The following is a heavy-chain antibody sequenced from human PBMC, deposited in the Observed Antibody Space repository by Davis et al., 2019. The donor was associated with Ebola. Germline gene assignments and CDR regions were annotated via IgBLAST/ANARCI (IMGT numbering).Heavy chain of an antibody. V-gene: IGHV3-21*01. CDR1: GFTFSSYS. CDR3: ARDGGYRPYYYYYYYMDV. Sequence: GSLRLSCPASGFTFSSYSMPCVLQAQGKGLEWVSSISSSSSSIYYADSVKGRFTISRDNAKNSLYLQMNSLRAEDTAVYYCARDGGYRPYYYYYYYMDVWGKGTTVTVSS. D-gene: IGHD3-16*02. J-gene: IGHJ6*03. CDR2: ISSSSSSI.